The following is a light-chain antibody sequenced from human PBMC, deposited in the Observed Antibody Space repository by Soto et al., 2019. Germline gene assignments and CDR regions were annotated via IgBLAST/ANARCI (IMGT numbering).Light chain of an antibody. V-gene: IGKV3-11*01. Sequence: IVMTQSPATLSVSPEGRATLSCRASQSVRTYLAWYQVKPCQAHRLLIYDASSRASGVPARFSGSGSGTDFTLTISSLEPEDFALYYCQQRNSWPTITFGQGTRLEIK. CDR1: QSVRTY. J-gene: IGKJ5*01. CDR2: DAS. CDR3: QQRNSWPTIT.